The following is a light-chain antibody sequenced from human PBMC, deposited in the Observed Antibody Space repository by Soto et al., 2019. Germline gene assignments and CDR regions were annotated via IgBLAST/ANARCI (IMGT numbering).Light chain of an antibody. J-gene: IGKJ1*01. CDR3: QQYGSSPWT. CDR1: QSVSSSY. CDR2: GAS. V-gene: IGKV3-20*01. Sequence: EIVLTQSPGTLSLSPGERATLSCRASQSVSSSYLAWYQQKPGQAPRPLIYGASSRAIGIPDSFSGSGSGKDFTLTIIRLEPEDFAVYYCQQYGSSPWTFGQGTKVEIK.